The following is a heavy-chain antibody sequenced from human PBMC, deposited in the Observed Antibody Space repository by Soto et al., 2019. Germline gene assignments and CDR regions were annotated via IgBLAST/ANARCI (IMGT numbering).Heavy chain of an antibody. CDR2: IYYSGST. J-gene: IGHJ4*02. V-gene: IGHV4-39*01. CDR3: ARLRSGYNYGLAFDY. CDR1: DGSISSSSYY. D-gene: IGHD5-18*01. Sequence: SETLSLTCTVSDGSISSSSYYWGWIRQPPGKGLEWIGSIYYSGSTYYNPSLKSRVTMSVDTSKNQFSLKLSSVTAADTAVYYCARLRSGYNYGLAFDYWGQGTLVTVSS.